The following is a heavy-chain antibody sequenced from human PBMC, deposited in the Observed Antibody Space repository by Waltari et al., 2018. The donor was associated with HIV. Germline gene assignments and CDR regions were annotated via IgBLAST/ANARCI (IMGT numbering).Heavy chain of an antibody. J-gene: IGHJ4*02. CDR1: GAPIKSGEW. D-gene: IGHD4-17*01. Sequence: VQLPESAPGLVRPPWTPFPPCGVTGAPIKSGEWWTWGRQPPGKGLEWIGDIHHSGNVNYNLSLKSRVAFSVDRSKNHFSLNLTSVTTADTATYFCARLRDYGDYGHYDFWGRGTLVVVSP. CDR2: IHHSGNV. V-gene: IGHV4-4*01. CDR3: ARLRDYGDYGHYDF.